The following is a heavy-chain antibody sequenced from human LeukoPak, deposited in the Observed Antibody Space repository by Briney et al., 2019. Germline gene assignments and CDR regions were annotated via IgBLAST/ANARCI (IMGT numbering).Heavy chain of an antibody. CDR1: GFTFSSYA. CDR2: ISGSGGST. Sequence: GGSLRLSCAASGFTFSSYAMSWVRQAPGKGLEWVSAISGSGGSTCYADSVKGRFTISRDNSKNTLYLQMNSLRAEDTAVYYCAKGLYYDFWSGYYFDPWGQGTLVTVSS. D-gene: IGHD3-3*01. V-gene: IGHV3-23*01. CDR3: AKGLYYDFWSGYYFDP. J-gene: IGHJ5*02.